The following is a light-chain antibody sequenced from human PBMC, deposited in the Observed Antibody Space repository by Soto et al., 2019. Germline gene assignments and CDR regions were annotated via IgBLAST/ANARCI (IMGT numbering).Light chain of an antibody. CDR2: DVS. J-gene: IGLJ2*01. CDR3: SSYTSSSSLV. Sequence: QSVLTQPASVSGSPGQSITITCTGTSSDIGEYNFVSWYQQHPGKAPKLMIFDVSNRPSGLSNRFSGSKSGNTASLTISRLQPEDEAHYYCSSYTSSSSLVFGGGTKVTVL. V-gene: IGLV2-14*01. CDR1: SSDIGEYNF.